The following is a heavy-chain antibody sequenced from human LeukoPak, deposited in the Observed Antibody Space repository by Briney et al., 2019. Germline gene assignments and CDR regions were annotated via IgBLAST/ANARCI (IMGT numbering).Heavy chain of an antibody. D-gene: IGHD3-10*01. CDR1: GFTVSSNY. CDR2: IYSDDSS. J-gene: IGHJ4*02. Sequence: GGSLRLSCAASGFTVSSNYMSWVRQAPGKGLECVSVIYSDDSSYYADSVKGRFTISRDNSKNTLYLQMNSLRAEDTAVYYCAKASTFGELNRPFDYWGQGTLVTVSS. CDR3: AKASTFGELNRPFDY. V-gene: IGHV3-53*01.